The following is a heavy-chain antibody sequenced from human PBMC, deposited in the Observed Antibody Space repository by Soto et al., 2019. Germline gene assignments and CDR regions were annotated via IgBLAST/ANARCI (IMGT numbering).Heavy chain of an antibody. Sequence: GGSLRLSCAASGFTFSGSAMHWVRQASGKGLEWVGRIRSKANSYATAYAASVKGRFTISRDDSKNTAYLQMNSLKTEDTAVYYCTRHWLVTMVRGAPPVFGFDPWGQGTLVNVSS. CDR3: TRHWLVTMVRGAPPVFGFDP. V-gene: IGHV3-73*01. CDR2: IRSKANSYAT. D-gene: IGHD3-10*01. CDR1: GFTFSGSA. J-gene: IGHJ5*02.